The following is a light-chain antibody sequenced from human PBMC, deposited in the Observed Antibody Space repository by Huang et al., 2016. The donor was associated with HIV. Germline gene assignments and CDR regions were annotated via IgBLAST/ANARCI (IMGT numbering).Light chain of an antibody. CDR2: GAS. CDR3: QQSAVTPRT. CDR1: QNLNRY. J-gene: IGKJ2*01. Sequence: DIQITQSPSSLSASVGDRVILTCRASQNLNRYLNWYQQQPGKAPKLLISGASKFQSGVPSSFSGSGSVTHFTLAISSLSPEDSATYYCQQSAVTPRTFGQGTKLEI. V-gene: IGKV1-39*01.